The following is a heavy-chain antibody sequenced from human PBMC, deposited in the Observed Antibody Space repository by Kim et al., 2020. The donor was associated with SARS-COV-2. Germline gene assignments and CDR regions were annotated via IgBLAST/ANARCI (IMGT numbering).Heavy chain of an antibody. V-gene: IGHV3-33*06. Sequence: GGSLRLSCAASGFNFSIYGMHWVRQLPGKGLEWVAVTWYDGSRKYYRDSVKGRFTISRDNSKNKLYLEMNSLRAEDTAMYYCVKGYDMVTSHSGMDVWGQGTTVTVS. CDR2: TWYDGSRK. CDR3: VKGYDMVTSHSGMDV. D-gene: IGHD3-9*01. J-gene: IGHJ6*02. CDR1: GFNFSIYG.